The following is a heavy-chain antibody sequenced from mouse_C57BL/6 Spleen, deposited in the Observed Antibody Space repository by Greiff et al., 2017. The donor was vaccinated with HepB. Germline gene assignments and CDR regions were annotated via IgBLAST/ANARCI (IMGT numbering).Heavy chain of an antibody. CDR2: ISDGGSYT. CDR3: ALSQSWFAY. V-gene: IGHV5-4*03. CDR1: GFTFSSYA. Sequence: EVKLVESGGGLVKPGGSLKLSCAASGFTFSSYAMSWVRQTPEKRLEWVATISDGGSYTYYPDNVKGRFTISRDNAKNNLYLQMSHLKSEDTAMYYCALSQSWFAYWGQGTLVTVSA. J-gene: IGHJ3*01.